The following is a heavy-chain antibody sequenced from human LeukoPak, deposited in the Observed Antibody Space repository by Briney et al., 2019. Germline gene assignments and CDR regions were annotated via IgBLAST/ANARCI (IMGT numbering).Heavy chain of an antibody. D-gene: IGHD4-11*01. CDR2: IRQDGGET. Sequence: PGGSLRLSCAGSGFTFSNFWMTWVRQAPGKGLEWVANIRQDGGETYYVDSVKGRFTISRDNAMNSLFLQMNSLRAEDTAVYYCTRTLIDSRPEVPDQYWGQGTLVTVSS. CDR3: TRTLIDSRPEVPDQY. CDR1: GFTFSNFW. V-gene: IGHV3-7*01. J-gene: IGHJ4*02.